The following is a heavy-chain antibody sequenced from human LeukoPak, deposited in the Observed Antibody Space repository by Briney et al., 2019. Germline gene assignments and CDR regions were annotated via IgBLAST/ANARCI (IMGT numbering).Heavy chain of an antibody. CDR1: GYTFTSYD. Sequence: GASVKVSCKASGYTFTSYDINWVRQATGQGLEWMGWMNPNSGNTGYAQKFQGRVTITRNTSISTAYMELSSLRSEDTAVYYCARGFRDFWSGYLYYFDHWGQGTLVTVSS. CDR2: MNPNSGNT. CDR3: ARGFRDFWSGYLYYFDH. J-gene: IGHJ4*02. D-gene: IGHD3-3*01. V-gene: IGHV1-8*03.